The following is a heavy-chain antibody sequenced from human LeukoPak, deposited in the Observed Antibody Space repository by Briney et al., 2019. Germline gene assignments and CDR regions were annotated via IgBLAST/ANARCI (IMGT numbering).Heavy chain of an antibody. CDR3: ARDPGYYYGMDV. Sequence: GGSLRLSCAASGFTFSSYWMSWVRQAPGKGLEWVANIKQDGSEKYYVDSVKDRSTISRDNAKHSLYLQMNSLRAEDTAVYYWARDPGYYYGMDVWGEGTTVTVSS. J-gene: IGHJ6*04. D-gene: IGHD3-10*01. V-gene: IGHV3-7*04. CDR2: IKQDGSEK. CDR1: GFTFSSYW.